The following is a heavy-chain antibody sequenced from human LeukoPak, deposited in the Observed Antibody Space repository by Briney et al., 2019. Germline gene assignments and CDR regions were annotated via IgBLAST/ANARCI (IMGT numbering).Heavy chain of an antibody. CDR3: ARGVTAVAIYYYYYGMDV. Sequence: PSETLSLTCAVYGGSFSGYYWSWIRQPPGKGLEWMGEINHSGSTNYNPSLKSRVTISVDTSKNQFSLKLSSVTAADTAVYYCARGVTAVAIYYYYYGMDVWGQGTTVTVSS. J-gene: IGHJ6*02. CDR1: GGSFSGYY. V-gene: IGHV4-34*01. D-gene: IGHD6-19*01. CDR2: INHSGST.